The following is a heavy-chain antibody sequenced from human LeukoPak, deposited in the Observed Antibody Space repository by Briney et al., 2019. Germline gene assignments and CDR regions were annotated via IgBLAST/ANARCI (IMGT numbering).Heavy chain of an antibody. V-gene: IGHV4-61*02. J-gene: IGHJ5*02. D-gene: IGHD3-10*01. CDR3: ARDYGQRWFDP. Sequence: SETLSLTCTVSGYSISSGYYWSWIRQPAGKGLEWIGRIYTSGSTNYNPSLKSRVTISVDTSKNQFPLKLSSVTAADTAVYYCARDYGQRWFDPWGQGTLVTVSS. CDR1: GYSISSGYY. CDR2: IYTSGST.